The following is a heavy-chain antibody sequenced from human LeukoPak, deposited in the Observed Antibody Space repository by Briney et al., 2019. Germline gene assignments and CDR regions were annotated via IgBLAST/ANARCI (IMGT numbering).Heavy chain of an antibody. D-gene: IGHD1-26*01. V-gene: IGHV3-53*01. CDR3: ARDLGKNWFDP. J-gene: IGHJ5*02. CDR2: TFSGGNT. CDR1: GFTFTSYV. Sequence: GGSLRLSCAASGFTFTSYVMNWVRQAPGKGLEWFSDTFSGGNTYYADSVKGRFSVSRDNSKNTVYLQMNSLRGEDTAVYYCARDLGKNWFDPWGQGTLVTVSS.